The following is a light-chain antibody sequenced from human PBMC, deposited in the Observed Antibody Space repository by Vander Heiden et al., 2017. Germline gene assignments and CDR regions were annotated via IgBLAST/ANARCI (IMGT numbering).Light chain of an antibody. CDR1: KLGDKY. CDR2: QDT. Sequence: SYELTQPPSSSVSPGQTASITCSGDKLGDKYACWYQQKPGQSPVVVIYQDTKRPSGIPERFSGSNSGNTATLTIGGAQAMDEADYYCQAWDSSTVVFGGGTKLTVL. J-gene: IGLJ2*01. CDR3: QAWDSSTVV. V-gene: IGLV3-1*01.